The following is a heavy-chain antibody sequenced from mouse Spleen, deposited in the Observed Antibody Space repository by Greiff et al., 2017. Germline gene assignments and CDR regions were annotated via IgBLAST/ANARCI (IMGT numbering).Heavy chain of an antibody. CDR3: AGITTATAWFAY. CDR1: GYTFTSYT. J-gene: IGHJ3*01. CDR2: INPSSGYT. Sequence: VKLQQSGAELARPGASVKMSCKASGYTFTSYTMHWVKQRPGQGLEWIGYINPSSGYTKYNQKFKDKATLTADKSSSTAYMQLSSLTSEDSAVYYCAGITTATAWFAYWGQGTLVTVSA. D-gene: IGHD1-2*01. V-gene: IGHV1-4*01.